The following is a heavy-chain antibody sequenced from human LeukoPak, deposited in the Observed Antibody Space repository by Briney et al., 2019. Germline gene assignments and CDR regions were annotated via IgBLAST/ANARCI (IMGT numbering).Heavy chain of an antibody. D-gene: IGHD3-10*01. Sequence: GGSLRLSCAASGFTFSNHAMRWVRPAPGKGLEWVGPISGSGGSTYYADSVKGRLPMSRENSKNTLYLQINSPRAEDTAVYYCANVPIYYGSGSYYNWWGQGTLVTVSS. CDR2: ISGSGGST. CDR3: ANVPIYYGSGSYYNW. J-gene: IGHJ4*02. V-gene: IGHV3-23*01. CDR1: GFTFSNHA.